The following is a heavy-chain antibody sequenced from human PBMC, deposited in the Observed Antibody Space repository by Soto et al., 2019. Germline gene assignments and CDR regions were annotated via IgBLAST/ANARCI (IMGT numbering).Heavy chain of an antibody. Sequence: QVQLQESGPGLVKPSQTLSLTCNVSGGPINSPDYYWTWIRQSPGKGLEWIGYLYFNGGTQYKPFLRTPISMSLDTSKKHFSLKMRSVTGADTAVYYCARGISKYSSWYEPHTWFDAWGQGALVTVSS. CDR1: GGPINSPDYY. D-gene: IGHD6-13*01. CDR2: LYFNGGT. J-gene: IGHJ5*02. CDR3: ARGISKYSSWYEPHTWFDA. V-gene: IGHV4-30-4*01.